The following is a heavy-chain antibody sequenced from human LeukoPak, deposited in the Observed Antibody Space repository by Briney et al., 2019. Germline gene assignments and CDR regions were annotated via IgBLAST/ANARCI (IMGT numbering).Heavy chain of an antibody. Sequence: SETLSLTCTVSGGSISNHYWSWIRQPPGKGREWFGYIHYSGSTNYNPSLKSRVTISVDTSKNQFSLKLTSVTAADTAVYYCARDFGRGYCSTTSCFVPWFDPWGQGTLVTVSS. CDR3: ARDFGRGYCSTTSCFVPWFDP. CDR1: GGSISNHY. J-gene: IGHJ5*02. V-gene: IGHV4-59*11. CDR2: IHYSGST. D-gene: IGHD2-2*01.